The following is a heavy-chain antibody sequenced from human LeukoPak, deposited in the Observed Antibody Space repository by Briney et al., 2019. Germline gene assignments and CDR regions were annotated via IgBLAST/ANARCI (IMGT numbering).Heavy chain of an antibody. J-gene: IGHJ5*02. CDR1: GYTFTGYY. V-gene: IGHV1-2*02. Sequence: GASVKVSCKASGYTFTGYYMHWVRQAPGQGLEWMGWINPNSGGTNYAQKFQGRVTMTRDTSISTAYMELSRLRSVDTAVYYCARFRLHPYNWFDPWGQGTLVTVSS. CDR2: INPNSGGT. CDR3: ARFRLHPYNWFDP.